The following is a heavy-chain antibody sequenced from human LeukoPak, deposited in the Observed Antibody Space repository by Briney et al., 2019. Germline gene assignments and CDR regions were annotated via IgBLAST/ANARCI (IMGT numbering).Heavy chain of an antibody. Sequence: GASVKVSCKASGYTFTSYDINWVRQATGQGLEWMGWMNPNSGNTGYAQKFQGRVTMTRNTSISTAYVELSSLRSEDTAVYYCARGPRGPRRNWFDPWGQGTLVTVSS. CDR2: MNPNSGNT. J-gene: IGHJ5*02. CDR3: ARGPRGPRRNWFDP. V-gene: IGHV1-8*01. CDR1: GYTFTSYD. D-gene: IGHD3-10*01.